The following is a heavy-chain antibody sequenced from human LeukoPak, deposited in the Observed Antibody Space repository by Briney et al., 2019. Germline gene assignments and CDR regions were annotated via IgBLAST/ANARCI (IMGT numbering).Heavy chain of an antibody. Sequence: GGSLRLSCAASGFTFSSYAMHWVRQAPGKGLEWVAVISYDGSNKYYADSVKGRFTISRDNSKNTLYLQMNSLRAEDTAVYYCARDGFGGAQGYYWGQGTLVTVSS. J-gene: IGHJ4*02. D-gene: IGHD3-16*01. CDR2: ISYDGSNK. V-gene: IGHV3-30*01. CDR1: GFTFSSYA. CDR3: ARDGFGGAQGYY.